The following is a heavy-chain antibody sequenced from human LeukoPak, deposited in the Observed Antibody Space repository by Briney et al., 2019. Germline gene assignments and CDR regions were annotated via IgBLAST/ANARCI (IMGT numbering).Heavy chain of an antibody. CDR1: GYTLTELS. CDR3: ARPAGYCSGGSCYSGPPGIDY. J-gene: IGHJ4*02. D-gene: IGHD2-15*01. CDR2: FDPENGDT. Sequence: ASVKVSCKVSGYTLTELSIHWVRQAPGKGLEWMGGFDPENGDTIYAQKFQGRVTMTQETSTDTAYMELSRLRSDDTAVYYCARPAGYCSGGSCYSGPPGIDYWGQGTLVTVSS. V-gene: IGHV1-24*01.